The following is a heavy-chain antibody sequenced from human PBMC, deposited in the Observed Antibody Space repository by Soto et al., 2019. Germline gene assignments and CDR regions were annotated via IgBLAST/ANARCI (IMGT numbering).Heavy chain of an antibody. V-gene: IGHV3-74*01. Sequence: EVQLVESGGGLVQPGGSLRLSCTASGFTFSTYWMHWVRQPPGKGLVWVSRIDSDGSVTNYADSVKCRFTISRDNAKNTLYLQMNNLSAEDTAVYYCARVLYNWNDVLDSWGQGTLVTVSS. J-gene: IGHJ4*02. D-gene: IGHD1-20*01. CDR3: ARVLYNWNDVLDS. CDR2: IDSDGSVT. CDR1: GFTFSTYW.